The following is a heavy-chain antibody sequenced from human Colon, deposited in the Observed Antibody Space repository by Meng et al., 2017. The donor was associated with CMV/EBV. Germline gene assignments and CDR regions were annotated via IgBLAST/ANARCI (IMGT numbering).Heavy chain of an antibody. D-gene: IGHD3-3*01. V-gene: IGHV3-23*01. CDR1: GFIFGDYA. CDR3: ARGTQYSDFWSGFPY. J-gene: IGHJ4*01. Sequence: GGSLRLSCAASGFIFGDYAMTWVRQAPGKGLEWVASIIGSGFYTYYADSVKGRFTISRDNSRNMIDLQMGNLTAEDTALYYCARGTQYSDFWSGFPYWGHGTLVTVSS. CDR2: IIGSGFYT.